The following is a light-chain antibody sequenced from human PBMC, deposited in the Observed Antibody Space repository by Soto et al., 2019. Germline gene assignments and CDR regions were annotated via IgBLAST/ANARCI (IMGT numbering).Light chain of an antibody. Sequence: EIVMTQSPATLSVSPGERVTLSCRASQSVSSSLAWYQQKPGQAPRLLIYGASTRATGIPARFSGSGSVTVFTLTISSLESEDFAVYYCQQYNNWPPFTFGPGTKVDIK. CDR3: QQYNNWPPFT. V-gene: IGKV3-15*01. J-gene: IGKJ3*01. CDR2: GAS. CDR1: QSVSSS.